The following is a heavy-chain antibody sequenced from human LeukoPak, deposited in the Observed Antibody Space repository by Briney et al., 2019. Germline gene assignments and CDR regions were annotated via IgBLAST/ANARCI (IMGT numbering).Heavy chain of an antibody. J-gene: IGHJ4*02. Sequence: GSLRLFCAASQFTVSSYWMSWVRQAPGKGLEWVANIKQDGSERYSVDSVKGRFTVSRDNAENSLYLQMNSLRVDDTAVYYCARDRGRASFDYWGQGTLVTVSS. CDR3: ARDRGRASFDY. D-gene: IGHD1-26*01. CDR1: QFTVSSYW. CDR2: IKQDGSER. V-gene: IGHV3-7*01.